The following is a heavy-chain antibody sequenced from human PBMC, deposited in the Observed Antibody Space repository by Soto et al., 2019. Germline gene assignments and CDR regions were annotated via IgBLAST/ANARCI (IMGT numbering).Heavy chain of an antibody. D-gene: IGHD2-21*02. V-gene: IGHV1-69*04. J-gene: IGHJ4*02. Sequence: SVKVSCKASGGTLSSYTISWVRQAPGQGLEWMGRIIPILGIANYAQKFQGRVTITADKSTSTAYMELSSLRSEDTAVYYCARDMGPAAGDCSWGQGTLVTVSS. CDR2: IIPILGIA. CDR1: GGTLSSYT. CDR3: ARDMGPAAGDCS.